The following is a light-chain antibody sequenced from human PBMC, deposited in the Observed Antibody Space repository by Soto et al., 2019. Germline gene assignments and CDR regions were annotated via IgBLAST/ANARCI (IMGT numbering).Light chain of an antibody. Sequence: DVVMTQSPLSLPVTLGQPASISCRSTQSLVHSDGNTHLNWFQQRPGQSPRRLICKVSNRESGVPDRFSGSASGTDFTLKISRVEAEDVGVYYCMQGTHWPYTFGQGTKLDI. CDR3: MQGTHWPYT. CDR2: KVS. CDR1: QSLVHSDGNTH. V-gene: IGKV2-30*02. J-gene: IGKJ2*01.